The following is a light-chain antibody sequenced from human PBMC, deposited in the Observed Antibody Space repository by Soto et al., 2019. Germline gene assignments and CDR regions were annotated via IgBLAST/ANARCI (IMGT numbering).Light chain of an antibody. CDR3: QQYYSYPPT. CDR2: AAS. V-gene: IGKV1-8*01. J-gene: IGKJ1*01. Sequence: IVMPQSQDSLAVSLGKRATINCKSSQSVIHSTNNRSYLAWYQQKPGKAPKLLIYAASTLQSGVPSRFSGSGSGTDFTLTISCLQSEDFATYYCQQYYSYPPTFGQGTKVDIK. CDR1: QSVIHSTNNRSY.